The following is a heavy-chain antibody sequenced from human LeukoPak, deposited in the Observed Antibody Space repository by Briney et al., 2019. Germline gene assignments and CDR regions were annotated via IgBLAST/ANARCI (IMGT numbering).Heavy chain of an antibody. CDR2: IRYDGSNK. CDR3: AKGPTPLYYFDY. J-gene: IGHJ4*02. CDR1: GFTFSSYG. V-gene: IGHV3-30*02. Sequence: SGGSLRLSCAASGFTFSSYGMHWVRQAPGKGLEWVAFIRYDGSNKYYADSVKGRFTISRDNSKNTLYLQMNSLRAEDTAVYYCAKGPTPLYYFDYWGQGTLVTVPS.